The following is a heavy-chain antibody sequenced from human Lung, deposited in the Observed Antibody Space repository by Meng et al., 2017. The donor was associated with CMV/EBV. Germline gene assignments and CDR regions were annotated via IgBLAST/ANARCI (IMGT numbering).Heavy chain of an antibody. CDR2: ISYEGSNK. CDR3: ARDGRYLHIRTFGGGLDV. CDR1: GFTFSAHA. Sequence: GGSXRLSCAASGFTFSAHAVHWVRQAPGKGLEWVASISYEGSNKYYSDSVKGRFTISRDNSENMLYVQMNSLRAEDTAVYYCARDGRYLHIRTFGGGLDVXGQGXTVTVSS. J-gene: IGHJ6*02. V-gene: IGHV3-30*04. D-gene: IGHD3-16*01.